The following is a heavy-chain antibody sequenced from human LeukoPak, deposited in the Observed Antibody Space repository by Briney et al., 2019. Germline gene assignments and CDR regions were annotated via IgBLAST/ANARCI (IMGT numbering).Heavy chain of an antibody. Sequence: SCKASGGTFSSYAISWVRQAPGKGLEWVSAISGSGGSTYYADSVKGRFTISRDNSKNTLYLQMNSLRAEDTAVYYCAKGSDYDPPYYYYYMDVWGKGTTVTISS. D-gene: IGHD5-12*01. CDR1: GGTFSSYA. J-gene: IGHJ6*03. V-gene: IGHV3-23*01. CDR3: AKGSDYDPPYYYYYMDV. CDR2: ISGSGGST.